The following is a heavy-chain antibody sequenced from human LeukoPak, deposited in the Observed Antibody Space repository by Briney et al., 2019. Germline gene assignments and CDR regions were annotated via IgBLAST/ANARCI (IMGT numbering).Heavy chain of an antibody. D-gene: IGHD3-22*01. CDR2: IYHSGSI. J-gene: IGHJ4*02. Sequence: SETLSLTCAVSGDSISTNYWWTWVRQPPGKGLEWIGEIYHSGSINYNPSLKNRVTLSIDKSNNHFSLRLSSLSAADTAVYYCARGISGYFGTSGYYYDYWGQGTLVTASS. V-gene: IGHV4-4*02. CDR3: ARGISGYFGTSGYYYDY. CDR1: GDSISTNYW.